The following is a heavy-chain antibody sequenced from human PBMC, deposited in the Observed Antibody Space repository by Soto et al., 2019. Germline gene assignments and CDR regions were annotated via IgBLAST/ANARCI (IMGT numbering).Heavy chain of an antibody. D-gene: IGHD3-3*01. J-gene: IGHJ6*02. CDR2: MNPNSGNT. CDR3: ARGGIYYDFWSGYYGAYYYGMDV. V-gene: IGHV1-8*01. Sequence: QVQLVQSGAEVKKPGASVKVSCKASGYTFTSYDINWVRQATGQGLEWMGWMNPNSGNTGYAQKSQGRVTMTRNTSISTAYMELSSLRSEDTAVYYCARGGIYYDFWSGYYGAYYYGMDVWGQGTTVTVSS. CDR1: GYTFTSYD.